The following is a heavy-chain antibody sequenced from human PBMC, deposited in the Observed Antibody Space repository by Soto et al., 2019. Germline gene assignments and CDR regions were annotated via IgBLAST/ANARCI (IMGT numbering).Heavy chain of an antibody. CDR1: GFIFSDYD. CDR2: ISASGGST. CDR3: AKSPGRPLDGYKDPVLFFDY. D-gene: IGHD2-21*01. Sequence: GASLRLSCAASGFIFSDYDMTWVRQAPGKGPEWVSSISASGGSTHYADSVKGRFTISRDNSKNALYLQMNGLRAEDTAVFSCAKSPGRPLDGYKDPVLFFDYWGQGSLVTVSS. J-gene: IGHJ4*02. V-gene: IGHV3-23*01.